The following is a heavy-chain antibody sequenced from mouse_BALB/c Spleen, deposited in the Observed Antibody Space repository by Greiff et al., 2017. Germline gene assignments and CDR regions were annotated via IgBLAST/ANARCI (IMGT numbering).Heavy chain of an antibody. D-gene: IGHD3-2*01. CDR2: ISSGGSYT. J-gene: IGHJ4*01. V-gene: IGHV5-9-3*01. Sequence: EVHLVESGGGLVKPGGSLKLSCAASGFTFSSYAMSWVRQTPEKRLEWVATISSGGSYTYYPDSVKGRFTISRDNAKNTLYLQMSSLRSEDTAMYYCAREDSSGYNAMDYWGQGTSVTVSS. CDR1: GFTFSSYA. CDR3: AREDSSGYNAMDY.